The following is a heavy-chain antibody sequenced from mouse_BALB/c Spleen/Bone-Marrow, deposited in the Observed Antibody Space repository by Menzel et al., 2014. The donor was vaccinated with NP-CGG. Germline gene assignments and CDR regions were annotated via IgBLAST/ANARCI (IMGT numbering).Heavy chain of an antibody. CDR2: IWGGGST. V-gene: IGHV2-6-4*01. J-gene: IGHJ4*01. D-gene: IGHD2-1*01. CDR3: ARNPPYGNYEDYYAMDY. Sequence: QVQLKHSGPGLVAPSQSLSITCTVSGFSLSRYSVHWVRQPPGKGLGWLGMIWGGGSTDYISALKSRLSISKDNSKSQVFLKMNSLQTDDTAMYYCARNPPYGNYEDYYAMDYWGQGTSVTVSS. CDR1: GFSLSRYS.